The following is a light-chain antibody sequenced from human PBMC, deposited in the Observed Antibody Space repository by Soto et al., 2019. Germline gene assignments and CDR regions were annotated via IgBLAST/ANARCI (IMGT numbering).Light chain of an antibody. CDR3: QVWDSSSDHRV. CDR2: DNS. Sequence: SYELTQPPSVSVAPGQTARISCGGDNIGTKRVHWYQQKPGQAPVLVVYDNSGRPSGIPEQFSGSNSDNTATLTISRVEAGDEADYYCQVWDSSSDHRVFGGGTKLTVL. V-gene: IGLV3-21*02. J-gene: IGLJ3*02. CDR1: NIGTKR.